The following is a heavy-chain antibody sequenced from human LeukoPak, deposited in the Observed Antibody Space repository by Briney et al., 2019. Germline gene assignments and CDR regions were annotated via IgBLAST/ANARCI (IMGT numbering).Heavy chain of an antibody. D-gene: IGHD2/OR15-2a*01. CDR2: INHSGGT. CDR3: ARVLQRYYMDV. CDR1: GGSFSGYY. Sequence: SETLSLTCAVYGGSFSGYYWSWIRQPPGKGLEWIGEINHSGGTNYNPSLKSRVTISVDTSKYQFSLKLSSVTAADTAVYYCARVLQRYYMDVWGKGTTVTVSS. V-gene: IGHV4-34*01. J-gene: IGHJ6*03.